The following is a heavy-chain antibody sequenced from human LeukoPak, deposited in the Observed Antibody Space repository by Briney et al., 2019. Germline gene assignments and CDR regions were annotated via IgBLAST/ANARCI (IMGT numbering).Heavy chain of an antibody. CDR2: INHSGST. J-gene: IGHJ4*02. CDR3: ARDLLNEGNHLDY. Sequence: SETLSLTCVVYGGSFIGYYWSWIRQPPGKGLEWIGEINHSGSTNYNPSLKSRVTISVDTSKNQFSLKLSSVTAADTAVYYCARDLLNEGNHLDYWGQGTLVTVSS. D-gene: IGHD4-23*01. CDR1: GGSFIGYY. V-gene: IGHV4-34*01.